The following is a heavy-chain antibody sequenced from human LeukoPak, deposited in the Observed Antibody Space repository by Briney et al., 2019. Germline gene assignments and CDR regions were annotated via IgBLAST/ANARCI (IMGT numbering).Heavy chain of an antibody. CDR2: IIPIFGIA. V-gene: IGHV1-69*13. Sequence: ASVKVSCKASGGTFSSYAISWVRQAPGQGLEWMGRIIPIFGIANYAQKFQGRVTITADESTSTAYMELSSLRSEDTAVYYCARPRYGDYGEYFQHWGQGTLVTVSS. CDR1: GGTFSSYA. J-gene: IGHJ1*01. D-gene: IGHD4-17*01. CDR3: ARPRYGDYGEYFQH.